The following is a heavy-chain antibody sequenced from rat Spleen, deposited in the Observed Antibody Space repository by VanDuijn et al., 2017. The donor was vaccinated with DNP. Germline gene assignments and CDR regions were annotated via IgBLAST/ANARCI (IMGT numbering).Heavy chain of an antibody. D-gene: IGHD1-9*01. CDR1: GFTFSDYA. Sequence: EVQLVDSGGGLVQPGRSLKLSCAASGFTFSDYAMAWVRQSPKKGLEWVATIIYDGSSTYYRDSVKGRFTISRDNAKSTLFLQMDSLTSEDTATYYCTREGTYYGSRWFAYWGQGTLVTVSS. V-gene: IGHV5-7*01. CDR2: IIYDGSST. J-gene: IGHJ3*01. CDR3: TREGTYYGSRWFAY.